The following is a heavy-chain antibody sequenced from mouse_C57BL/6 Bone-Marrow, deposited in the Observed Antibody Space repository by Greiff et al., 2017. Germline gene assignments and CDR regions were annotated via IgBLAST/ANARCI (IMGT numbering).Heavy chain of an antibody. Sequence: QVQLQQPGTELVKPGASVKLSCKASGYTFTSYWMHWVKQRPGQGLEWIGNINPSNGGTNYNEKFKSKATLTVDKSSSTAYMQISSLTSEDSAVYYCQYGNYVHWYFDVWCTGTAVTVSA. V-gene: IGHV1-53*01. CDR1: GYTFTSYW. CDR3: QYGNYVHWYFDV. CDR2: INPSNGGT. J-gene: IGHJ1*03. D-gene: IGHD2-1*01.